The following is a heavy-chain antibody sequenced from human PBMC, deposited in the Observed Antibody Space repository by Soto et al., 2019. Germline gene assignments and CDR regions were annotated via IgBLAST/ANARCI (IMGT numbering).Heavy chain of an antibody. V-gene: IGHV3-33*01. Sequence: GGSLRLSCAASGFTFSSYGMHWVRQAPGKGLEWVAVIWYDGSNKYYADSVKGRFTISRDNSKNTLYLQMNSLRAEDTAVYYCARDGVAVAGTPYYYGMDVWGQGTTVTVSS. D-gene: IGHD6-19*01. CDR1: GFTFSSYG. J-gene: IGHJ6*02. CDR2: IWYDGSNK. CDR3: ARDGVAVAGTPYYYGMDV.